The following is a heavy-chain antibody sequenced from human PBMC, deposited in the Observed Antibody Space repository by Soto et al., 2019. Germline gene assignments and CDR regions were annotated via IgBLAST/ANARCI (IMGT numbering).Heavy chain of an antibody. Sequence: QMQLQESGPGLVKPSETLSLTCTVSGGSISSSSYYWGGIRPPPGQGLEWLGTFYSLGNTYYNPSLKRRFTISVDKSKSQLFLKLSSVTAPDTAVYYCARQIYDSSGYYYAYWGQGTLVTVSS. CDR3: ARQIYDSSGYYYAY. CDR2: FYSLGNT. V-gene: IGHV4-39*01. D-gene: IGHD3-22*01. CDR1: GGSISSSSYY. J-gene: IGHJ4*02.